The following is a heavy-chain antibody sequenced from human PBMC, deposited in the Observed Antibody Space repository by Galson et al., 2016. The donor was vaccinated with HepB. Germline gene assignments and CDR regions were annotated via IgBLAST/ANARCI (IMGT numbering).Heavy chain of an antibody. Sequence: SLRLSCAASGFTFGDYAMHWVRQAPGKGLEWVSGITWNSGAIAYADSVKGRFTISRDNARNSLYLQMNGLRAEDTAVYYCAKERLVRRIFDHWGQGTLLTVSS. D-gene: IGHD1-1*01. CDR2: ITWNSGAI. CDR3: AKERLVRRIFDH. J-gene: IGHJ4*02. V-gene: IGHV3-9*01. CDR1: GFTFGDYA.